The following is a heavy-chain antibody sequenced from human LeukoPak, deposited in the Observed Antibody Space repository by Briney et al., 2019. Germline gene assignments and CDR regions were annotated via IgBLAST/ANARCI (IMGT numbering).Heavy chain of an antibody. D-gene: IGHD3-22*01. J-gene: IGHJ4*02. CDR3: ARGSHTAMIVVVITEY. Sequence: PGGSLRLSCAASGFTFSSYWMHWDRQAPGKGLVWVSRINSDGSSTSYADSVKGRFTISRDNAKNTLYLQMNSLRAEDTAVYYCARGSHTAMIVVVITEYWGQGTLVTVSS. CDR2: INSDGSST. CDR1: GFTFSSYW. V-gene: IGHV3-74*01.